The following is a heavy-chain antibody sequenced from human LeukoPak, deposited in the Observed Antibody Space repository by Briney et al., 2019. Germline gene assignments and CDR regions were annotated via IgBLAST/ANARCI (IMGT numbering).Heavy chain of an antibody. Sequence: ASVKVSCKASGYTFTGYYMHWVRQAPGQGLEWMGWINPNSGGTNYAQKFQGRVTMTRDTSISTAYMELSRLRSEDTAVYYCARAPWAALLPIDPWGQGTLVTVSS. J-gene: IGHJ5*02. V-gene: IGHV1-2*02. D-gene: IGHD2-15*01. CDR3: ARAPWAALLPIDP. CDR2: INPNSGGT. CDR1: GYTFTGYY.